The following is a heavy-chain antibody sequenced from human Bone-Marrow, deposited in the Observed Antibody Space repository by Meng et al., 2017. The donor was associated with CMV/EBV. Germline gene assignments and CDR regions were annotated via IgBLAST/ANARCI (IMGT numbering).Heavy chain of an antibody. CDR2: IYYSGST. CDR3: ARYCSSTSCSDAFDI. CDR1: GYSISSGYY. Sequence: SETLSLTCTVSGYSISSGYYWGWIRQPPGKGLEWIGSIYYSGSTYYNPSLKSRVTISVDTSKNQFSLKLSSVTAADTAVYYCARYCSSTSCSDAFDIWGQGTMVTVSS. V-gene: IGHV4-38-2*02. J-gene: IGHJ3*02. D-gene: IGHD2-2*01.